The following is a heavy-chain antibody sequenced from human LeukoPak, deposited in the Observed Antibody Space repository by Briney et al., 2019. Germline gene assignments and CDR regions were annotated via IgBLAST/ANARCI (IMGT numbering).Heavy chain of an antibody. V-gene: IGHV4-59*01. CDR2: VYYTGIT. J-gene: IGHJ4*02. Sequence: SETLSLTCTVSGVSINTYFWSWIRQPPGKGLEWIGYVYYTGITNYNPSLKSLVSISLDTSKNQFSLRLNSVTAAETAVYYCASQLGGTTFHWGQGTLVTVSS. CDR1: GVSINTYF. CDR3: ASQLGGTTFH. D-gene: IGHD1/OR15-1a*01.